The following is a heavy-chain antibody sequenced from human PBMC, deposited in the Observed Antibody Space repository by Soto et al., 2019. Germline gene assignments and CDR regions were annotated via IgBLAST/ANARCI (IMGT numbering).Heavy chain of an antibody. CDR3: AGSLLRYFDWLLPLDY. Sequence: GGSLRLSWAASGFTSSSYGMRWVRQAPGKGLEWVAVIWYDGSNKYYADSVKGRFTISRDNSKNTLYLQMNSLRAEDTAVYYCAGSLLRYFDWLLPLDYWGQGTLVTVSS. V-gene: IGHV3-33*01. D-gene: IGHD3-9*01. CDR1: GFTSSSYG. CDR2: IWYDGSNK. J-gene: IGHJ4*02.